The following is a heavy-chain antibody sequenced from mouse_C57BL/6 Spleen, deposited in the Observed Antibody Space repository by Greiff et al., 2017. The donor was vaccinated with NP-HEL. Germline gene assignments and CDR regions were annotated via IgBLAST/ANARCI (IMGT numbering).Heavy chain of an antibody. J-gene: IGHJ3*01. CDR1: GYTFTSYW. CDR3: AREEVITTVSGFAY. D-gene: IGHD1-1*01. Sequence: QVQLQQPGAELVKPGASVKLSCKASGYTFTSYWMHWVKQRPGQGLEWIGMIHPNSGSTNYNEKFKSKATLTVDKSSSTAYMQLSSLTSEDSAVYYCAREEVITTVSGFAYWGQGTLVTVSA. V-gene: IGHV1-64*01. CDR2: IHPNSGST.